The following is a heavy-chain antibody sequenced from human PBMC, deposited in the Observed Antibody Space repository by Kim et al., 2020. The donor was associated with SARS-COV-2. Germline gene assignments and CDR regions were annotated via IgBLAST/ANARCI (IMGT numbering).Heavy chain of an antibody. CDR1: GYTFTSYA. Sequence: ASVKVSCKASGYTFTSYAMNWVRQAPGQGLEGMGWINTNTGNPTYAQGFTGRFVFSLDTSVSTAYLQISSLKAEDTAVYYCASWGWLHTRPFDYWGQGTLVTVSS. D-gene: IGHD3-22*01. V-gene: IGHV7-4-1*02. J-gene: IGHJ4*02. CDR2: INTNTGNP. CDR3: ASWGWLHTRPFDY.